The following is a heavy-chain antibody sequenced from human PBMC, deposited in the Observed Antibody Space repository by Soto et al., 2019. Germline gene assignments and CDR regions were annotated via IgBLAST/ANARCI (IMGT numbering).Heavy chain of an antibody. V-gene: IGHV3-74*01. CDR1: GFTFSSFW. Sequence: EVQLVESGGGLVQPGGSLRLSCAVSGFTFSSFWMHWVRQAPGEGLVWVSRINTDGSSTSYADSVKGRFTISRDNAKNTLYLQMNSLRVEDTAMYYCAKRGVDTFGLSYWGQGTLVTASS. J-gene: IGHJ4*02. D-gene: IGHD3-10*01. CDR2: INTDGSST. CDR3: AKRGVDTFGLSY.